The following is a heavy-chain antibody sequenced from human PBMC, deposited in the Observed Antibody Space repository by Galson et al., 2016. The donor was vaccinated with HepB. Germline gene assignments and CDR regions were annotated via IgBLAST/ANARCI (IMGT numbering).Heavy chain of an antibody. Sequence: SVKVSCKASGYTFGSYDMSWMRQAPGQGLEWVGWVNPNSGNTGYAQRFKGRVTMTRNISISTVSMELSSLSSEDTAVYYCARGVPRNSGGYSRGFCYFATDVWGQGTAVTVSS. D-gene: IGHD3-22*01. J-gene: IGHJ6*02. CDR3: ARGVPRNSGGYSRGFCYFATDV. V-gene: IGHV1-8*02. CDR1: GYTFGSYD. CDR2: VNPNSGNT.